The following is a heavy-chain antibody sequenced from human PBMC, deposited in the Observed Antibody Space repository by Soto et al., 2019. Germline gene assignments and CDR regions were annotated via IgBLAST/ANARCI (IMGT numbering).Heavy chain of an antibody. V-gene: IGHV3-11*05. CDR1: GFTFSDYY. CDR3: ARAGNWNDEPNYGMDV. J-gene: IGHJ6*02. CDR2: ISSSSSYR. Sequence: QVQLVESGGGLVKPGGSLRLSCAASGFTFSDYYMSWIRQAPGKGLEWVSYISSSSSYRNYADSVKGRFTIPRDNAKNSLYLQMNSLRAEDTAVYYCARAGNWNDEPNYGMDVRGQGTTVTVSS. D-gene: IGHD1-20*01.